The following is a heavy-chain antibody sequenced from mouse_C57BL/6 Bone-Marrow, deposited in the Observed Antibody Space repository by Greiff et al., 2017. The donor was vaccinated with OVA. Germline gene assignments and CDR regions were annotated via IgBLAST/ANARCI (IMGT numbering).Heavy chain of an antibody. Sequence: VQLQQSGPGLVKPSQSLSLTCSVTGYSITSGYYWNWIRQFPGNKLEWMGYISYDGSNNYNPSLKNRISITRDTSKNQFFLKLNSVTTEDTATYYCARDNDGYYLDYWGQGTSVTVSS. CDR2: ISYDGSN. D-gene: IGHD2-3*01. J-gene: IGHJ4*01. CDR1: GYSITSGYY. V-gene: IGHV3-6*01. CDR3: ARDNDGYYLDY.